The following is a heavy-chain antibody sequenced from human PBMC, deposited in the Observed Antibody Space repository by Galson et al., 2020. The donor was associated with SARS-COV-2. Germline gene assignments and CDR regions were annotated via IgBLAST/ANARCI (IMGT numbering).Heavy chain of an antibody. V-gene: IGHV3-13*01. CDR1: GFTFSSYD. CDR2: IGTAGDT. D-gene: IGHD6-13*01. CDR3: ARGDALGIAAAGTGSLYYYYYMDV. J-gene: IGHJ6*03. Sequence: GGSLRLSCAASGFTFSSYDMHWVRQATGKGLEWVSAIGTAGDTYYPGSVKGRFTISRENAKNSLYLQMNSLRAGDTAVYYCARGDALGIAAAGTGSLYYYYYMDVWGKGTTVTV.